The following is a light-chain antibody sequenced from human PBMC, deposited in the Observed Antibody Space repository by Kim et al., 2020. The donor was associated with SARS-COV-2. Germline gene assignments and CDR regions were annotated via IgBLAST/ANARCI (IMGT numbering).Light chain of an antibody. J-gene: IGLJ2*01. CDR1: GLRSYY. V-gene: IGLV3-19*01. CDR2: GNN. Sequence: FGQTVKITCHGDGLRSYYATWYQPKPRQARVFVIYGNNNRPSGIPDRFSGYRSGHTASLTITGAQAKDEAAYYCSSRDNSGNHLIFGGGTKVTVL. CDR3: SSRDNSGNHLI.